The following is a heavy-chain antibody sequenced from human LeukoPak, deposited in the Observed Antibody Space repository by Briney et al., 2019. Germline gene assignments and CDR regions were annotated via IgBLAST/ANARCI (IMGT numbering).Heavy chain of an antibody. CDR1: RGSVTSYY. D-gene: IGHD2-15*01. CDR2: VYFSGDT. CDR3: ARDPSHHSGTFDI. Sequence: SETLSLTCTVSRGSVTSYYWSWIRQLPGKGLEWIGDVYFSGDTKYNPSLQSRATISLDTSQNQFSLRPRSVTAADTAVYYCARDPSHHSGTFDIWGQGTMVTVSS. J-gene: IGHJ3*02. V-gene: IGHV4-59*02.